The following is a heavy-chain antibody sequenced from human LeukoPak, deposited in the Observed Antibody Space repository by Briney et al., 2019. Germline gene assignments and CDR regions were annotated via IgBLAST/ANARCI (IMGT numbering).Heavy chain of an antibody. Sequence: SETLSLTCTVSGGSISSSHYYWGWIRQPPGKGLEWIGSIYYTGNTYYNASLKSRVTISIDTSKNQISLRLTSVTAADTAMYYCARQTGSGLFTLPGGQGTLVTVSS. V-gene: IGHV4-39*01. J-gene: IGHJ4*02. CDR3: ARQTGSGLFTLP. CDR2: IYYTGNT. D-gene: IGHD3/OR15-3a*01. CDR1: GGSISSSHYY.